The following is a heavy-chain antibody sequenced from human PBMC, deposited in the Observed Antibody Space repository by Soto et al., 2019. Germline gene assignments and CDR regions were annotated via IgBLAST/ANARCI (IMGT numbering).Heavy chain of an antibody. CDR1: GFTFGDYA. D-gene: IGHD6-13*01. CDR3: TRQIYSSSWSPKSYYYYGMDV. V-gene: IGHV3-49*03. Sequence: PGGSLRLSCTASGFTFGDYAMSWFRQAPGKGLEWVGFIRSKAYGGTTEYAASVRGRFTISRDDSKSIAYLQMNSLKTEDTAVYYCTRQIYSSSWSPKSYYYYGMDVWGQGTTVTVSS. CDR2: IRSKAYGGTT. J-gene: IGHJ6*02.